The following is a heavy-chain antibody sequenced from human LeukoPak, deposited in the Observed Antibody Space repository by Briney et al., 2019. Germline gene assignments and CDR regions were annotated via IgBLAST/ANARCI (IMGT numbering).Heavy chain of an antibody. CDR1: GYTFTSYG. CDR2: ISAYNGNT. J-gene: IGHJ3*02. V-gene: IGHV1-18*01. CDR3: ARGRYSSGSWPTVETHAFDI. Sequence: GASVKVSCKASGYTFTSYGISWVRQAPGQGLEWMGWISAYNGNTNYAQKLQGRVTMTTDTSTSTAYMELRSLRSDDTAVYYCARGRYSSGSWPTVETHAFDIWGQGTMVTVSS. D-gene: IGHD3-10*01.